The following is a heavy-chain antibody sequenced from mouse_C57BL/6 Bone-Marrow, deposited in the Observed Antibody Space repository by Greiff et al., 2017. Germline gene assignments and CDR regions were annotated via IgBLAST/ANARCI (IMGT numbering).Heavy chain of an antibody. CDR1: GYTFTDYY. V-gene: IGHV1-26*01. D-gene: IGHD2-3*01. CDR2: INPNNGGT. J-gene: IGHJ4*01. Sequence: EVQLQQSGPELVKPGASVKISCKASGYTFTDYYMNWVKQSHGKSLEWIGDINPNNGGTGYNQKFKGKATLTVDKSSSTAYMELRSLTSEDSAVYYCARSTDGYYGAMDYWGQGTSVTVSS. CDR3: ARSTDGYYGAMDY.